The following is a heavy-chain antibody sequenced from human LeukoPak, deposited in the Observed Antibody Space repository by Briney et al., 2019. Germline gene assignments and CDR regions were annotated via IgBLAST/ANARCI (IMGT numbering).Heavy chain of an antibody. D-gene: IGHD3-16*01. CDR3: AREKLNWGFDY. Sequence: PGGSLRLSCAASGFTLSSNYMNWVRHAPGKGLEWGSIIYSGVSTYYTASVTGRFAISRANSKNILYLQMKSLRAEHTARYYCAREKLNWGFDYWGQGTLVTVSS. V-gene: IGHV3-53*01. J-gene: IGHJ4*02. CDR1: GFTLSSNY. CDR2: IYSGVST.